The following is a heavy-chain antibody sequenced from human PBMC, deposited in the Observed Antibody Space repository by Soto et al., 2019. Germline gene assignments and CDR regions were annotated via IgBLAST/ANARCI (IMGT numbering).Heavy chain of an antibody. J-gene: IGHJ4*02. Sequence: QVQLVQSGAEVRKPGSSVRVSCKASGGSFRSYSINWVRQAPGQGLEWMGEIIPXFGTXNYAQKFQDKITISEDESTXXXXXXXXXXXXXXXXXXXXXXXXXXXGAHDYWGQGTLVTVSS. CDR3: XXXXXXXGAHDY. CDR1: GGSFRSYS. CDR2: IIPXFGTX. V-gene: IGHV1-69*01.